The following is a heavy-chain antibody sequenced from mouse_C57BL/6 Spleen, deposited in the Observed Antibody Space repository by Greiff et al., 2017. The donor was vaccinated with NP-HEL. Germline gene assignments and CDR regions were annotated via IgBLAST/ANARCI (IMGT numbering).Heavy chain of an antibody. J-gene: IGHJ1*03. CDR3: TPLRYGYDRDWYFDV. CDR2: IRTKANHHAT. D-gene: IGHD2-2*01. V-gene: IGHV6-6*01. Sequence: EVKLEESGGGLVQPGGSMKLSCAASGFTFSDAWMDWVRQSPETGLEWVAEIRTKANHHATYYAESVKGRFTISRDDSKRSVYLQINSLRAEDTGINYCTPLRYGYDRDWYFDVWGTGTTVTVSS. CDR1: GFTFSDAW.